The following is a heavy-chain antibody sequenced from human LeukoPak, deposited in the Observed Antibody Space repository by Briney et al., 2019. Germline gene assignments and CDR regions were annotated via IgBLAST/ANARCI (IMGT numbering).Heavy chain of an antibody. V-gene: IGHV1-18*01. CDR2: ISAYNGNT. Sequence: ASVKVSCKASGYTFTSYGISWVRQAPGQGLEWMGWISAYNGNTNYAQKLQGRVTMTTDTSTSTAYMELRSLRSDDTAVYYCARWRGYCSGGSCYADNWFDPWGQGTLVTVSS. J-gene: IGHJ5*02. D-gene: IGHD2-15*01. CDR3: ARWRGYCSGGSCYADNWFDP. CDR1: GYTFTSYG.